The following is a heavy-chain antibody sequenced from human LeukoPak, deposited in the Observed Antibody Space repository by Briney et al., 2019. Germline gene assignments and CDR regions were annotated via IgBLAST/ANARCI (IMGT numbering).Heavy chain of an antibody. D-gene: IGHD5-24*01. CDR1: GFTFSSYG. V-gene: IGHV3-30*02. Sequence: PGGSLRLSCAASGFTFSSYGMHWVRQAPGKGLEWVAFIRYDGSNKYYADSVKGRFTISRDNSKNTLYLQMNSLRAEDTAVYYCAKMYEMATADFDYWGQGTLATVSS. CDR2: IRYDGSNK. J-gene: IGHJ4*02. CDR3: AKMYEMATADFDY.